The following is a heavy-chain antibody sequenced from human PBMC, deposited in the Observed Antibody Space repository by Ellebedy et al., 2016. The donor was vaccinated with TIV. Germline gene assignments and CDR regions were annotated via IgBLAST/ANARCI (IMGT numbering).Heavy chain of an antibody. J-gene: IGHJ4*02. CDR3: ARGGLTAASDY. CDR1: GFTFSSYD. Sequence: GGSLRLSCAASGFTFSSYDMHWVRQATGKGLEWVSAIGTAGDTYYPGSVKGRFTISRDNAKNTLYLQMNSLRAEDTAVYYCARGGLTAASDYWGQGTLVTVSS. CDR2: IGTAGDT. V-gene: IGHV3-13*01. D-gene: IGHD2-2*01.